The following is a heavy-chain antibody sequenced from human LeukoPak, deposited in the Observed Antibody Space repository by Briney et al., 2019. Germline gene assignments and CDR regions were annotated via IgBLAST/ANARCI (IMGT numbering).Heavy chain of an antibody. J-gene: IGHJ4*02. Sequence: SVKVSCKASGGTFSSYAISWVRQAPGQGLEWMGRIIPIFGTANYAQKFQGRVTITTVESTSTAYMELSSLRSEDTAVYYCARNPYDILTGYGYYFDYWGQGTLVTVSS. CDR3: ARNPYDILTGYGYYFDY. CDR2: IIPIFGTA. CDR1: GGTFSSYA. D-gene: IGHD3-9*01. V-gene: IGHV1-69*05.